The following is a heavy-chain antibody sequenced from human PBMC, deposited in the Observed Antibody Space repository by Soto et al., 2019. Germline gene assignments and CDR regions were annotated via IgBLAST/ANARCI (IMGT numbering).Heavy chain of an antibody. CDR2: IYHSGST. CDR1: GGSINSGGSS. Sequence: SETLSLTCAVSGGSINSGGSSWSLIRQPPGKGLEWIGYIYHSGSTYYNPSLKSRVTISVDRSKNQFSLKLSSVTAADTAVYYCARGGGTLYYDSSGYLDYWGQGTLVTVSS. CDR3: ARGGGTLYYDSSGYLDY. V-gene: IGHV4-30-2*01. D-gene: IGHD3-22*01. J-gene: IGHJ4*02.